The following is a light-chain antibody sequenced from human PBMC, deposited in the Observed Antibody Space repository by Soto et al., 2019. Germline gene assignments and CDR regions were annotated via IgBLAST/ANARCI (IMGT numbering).Light chain of an antibody. CDR3: HQYSNWPPYT. Sequence: EVVLTQSPGTLSLSPGERATLSCRASQSVSKYLAWYQQKPGQAPSLLIFGASSRATGIPDRFSGNGSGTEFTLTISSLQSEDSAVYYCHQYSNWPPYTFGPGTKVEIK. CDR1: QSVSKY. J-gene: IGKJ3*01. V-gene: IGKV3D-15*01. CDR2: GAS.